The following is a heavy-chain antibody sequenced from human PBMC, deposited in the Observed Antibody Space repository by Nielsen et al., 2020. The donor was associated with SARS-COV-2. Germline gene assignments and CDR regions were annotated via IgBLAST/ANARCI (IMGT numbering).Heavy chain of an antibody. V-gene: IGHV3-23*01. Sequence: GGSLRLSCAASGFTFSSYAMSWVRQAPGKGLEWVSAISGSGGSTYYADSVKGRFTISRDNSRNTLYLQMNSLRADDTAVYYCAKDPAYCGGDCYGDNFDYWGQGTLVTVSS. J-gene: IGHJ4*02. CDR2: ISGSGGST. CDR1: GFTFSSYA. CDR3: AKDPAYCGGDCYGDNFDY. D-gene: IGHD2-21*02.